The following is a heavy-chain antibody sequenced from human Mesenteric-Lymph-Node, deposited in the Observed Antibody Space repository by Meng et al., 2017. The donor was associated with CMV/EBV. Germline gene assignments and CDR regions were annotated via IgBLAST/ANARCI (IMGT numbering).Heavy chain of an antibody. Sequence: TVAGGSISSGNWWSWVRQPPGKGLEWIGEIFETGSTNYNPSLKSRLTISLDKSKNQFSLKLSSVTAADTAVYYCAKWRVAVAVVDYWGQGTLVTVSS. CDR3: AKWRVAVAVVDY. D-gene: IGHD6-13*01. J-gene: IGHJ4*02. V-gene: IGHV4-4*02. CDR2: IFETGST. CDR1: GGSISSGNW.